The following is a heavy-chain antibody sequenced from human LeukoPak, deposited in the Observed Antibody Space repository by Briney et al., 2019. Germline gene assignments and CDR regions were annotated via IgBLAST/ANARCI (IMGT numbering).Heavy chain of an antibody. D-gene: IGHD3-22*01. CDR3: ERDSMLNYSDSSAYYPFDY. CDR1: GYTFTRDG. CDR2: ISAYNGNT. V-gene: IGHV1-18*01. Sequence: GASVKVSCKASGYTFTRDGISWVRQAPGQRLEWMGWISAYNGNTNYAQKLQGRVTMTTDTSTSTAYMELRSLRSDDTAVYYCERDSMLNYSDSSAYYPFDYWGQGTLVTVSS. J-gene: IGHJ4*02.